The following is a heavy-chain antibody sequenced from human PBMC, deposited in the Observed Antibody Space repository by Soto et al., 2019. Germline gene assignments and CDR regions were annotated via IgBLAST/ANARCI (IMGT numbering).Heavy chain of an antibody. J-gene: IGHJ4*02. CDR2: IFHSGST. CDR3: AREPSYYYDSGTYY. D-gene: IGHD3-22*01. CDR1: GYSISSGFY. V-gene: IGHV4-38-2*02. Sequence: SETLSLTCAVSGYSISSGFYWAWIRQPPGKGLEWIGSIFHSGSTYYNPSLKSRVTISVQKSKNQFSLKLSSVTAADTAVYYCAREPSYYYDSGTYYWGQGTLVNVSS.